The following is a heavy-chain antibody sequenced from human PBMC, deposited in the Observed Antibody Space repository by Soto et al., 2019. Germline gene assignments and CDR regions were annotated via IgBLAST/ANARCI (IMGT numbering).Heavy chain of an antibody. V-gene: IGHV6-1*01. D-gene: IGHD6-13*01. J-gene: IGHJ4*02. CDR3: ARDPVTAADYFDY. CDR2: TYYRSKWYY. CDR1: VDRLSRNIDT. Sequence: QTPLLNCSISVDRLSRNIDTWNFIRQPPSRGLDWLGRTYYRSKWYYDYAVSVKSRITINPDTSKNQFSLQLNSVTPEDTAVYYCARDPVTAADYFDYWGPGTLVTVSS.